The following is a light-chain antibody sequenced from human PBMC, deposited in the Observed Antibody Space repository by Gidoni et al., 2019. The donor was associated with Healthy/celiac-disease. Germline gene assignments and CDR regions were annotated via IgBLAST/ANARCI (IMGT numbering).Light chain of an antibody. Sequence: ILLTHSPATLSLSPGERSTLSCRASQSVSSSLAWYQQKPGQAPRLLIYDASNRATGIPARFSGSGSGTDFTITISSLEPEDFAVYYCQQRSNWPLTFGGGTKVEIK. CDR2: DAS. CDR1: QSVSSS. J-gene: IGKJ4*01. CDR3: QQRSNWPLT. V-gene: IGKV3-11*01.